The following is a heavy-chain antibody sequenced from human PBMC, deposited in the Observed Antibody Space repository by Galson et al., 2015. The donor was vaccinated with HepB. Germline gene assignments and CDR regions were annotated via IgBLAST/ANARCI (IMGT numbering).Heavy chain of an antibody. CDR3: AKDLAPSGMDV. J-gene: IGHJ6*02. Sequence: SLRLSCAASGFTFSSYGMHWVRQAPGKGLEWVAVISYDGSNKYYADSVKGRFTISRDNSKNTLYLQMNSLRAEDTAVYYCAKDLAPSGMDVWGQGTTVTVSS. V-gene: IGHV3-30*18. CDR2: ISYDGSNK. CDR1: GFTFSSYG.